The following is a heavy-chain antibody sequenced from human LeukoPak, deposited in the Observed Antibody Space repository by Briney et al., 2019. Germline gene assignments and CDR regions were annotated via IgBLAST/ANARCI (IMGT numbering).Heavy chain of an antibody. CDR3: ARGSRFLEWAIDY. CDR2: INHSGST. J-gene: IGHJ4*02. Sequence: SETLSLTCAVYGGSFSGYYWSWIRQPPGKGLEWIGEINHSGSTNYNPSLKSRVTISVDTSKNQFSLKLSSVTAADTAVYSCARGSRFLEWAIDYWGQGTLVTVSS. V-gene: IGHV4-34*01. CDR1: GGSFSGYY. D-gene: IGHD3-3*01.